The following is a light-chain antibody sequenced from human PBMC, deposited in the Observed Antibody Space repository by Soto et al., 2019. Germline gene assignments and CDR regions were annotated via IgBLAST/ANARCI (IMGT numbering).Light chain of an antibody. Sequence: QSALTQPRSVSGSPGQSVTISCTGTNTDVGAYDYVSWYRRHPGKAPKLMIYDVSKRPSGVPDRFSGSKSGNTASLTVSGLRADDEAVYYCSSYGGGDTFHVIFGGGTKLTVL. CDR1: NTDVGAYDY. CDR3: SSYGGGDTFHVI. V-gene: IGLV2-11*01. J-gene: IGLJ2*01. CDR2: DVS.